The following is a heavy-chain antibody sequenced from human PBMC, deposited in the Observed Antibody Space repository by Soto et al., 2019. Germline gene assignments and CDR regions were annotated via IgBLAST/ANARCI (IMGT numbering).Heavy chain of an antibody. V-gene: IGHV1-69*06. D-gene: IGHD6-13*01. CDR1: GVTFSSYA. J-gene: IGHJ6*02. Sequence: ASVKVSCKASGVTFSSYAISWVRQAPGQGLEWMGGIIPIFGTANYAQKFQGRVTITAHKSTSTAYMELSSLRSEDTAVYYCARLPGIAADGATGYYYYYGMDVWG. CDR2: IIPIFGTA. CDR3: ARLPGIAADGATGYYYYYGMDV.